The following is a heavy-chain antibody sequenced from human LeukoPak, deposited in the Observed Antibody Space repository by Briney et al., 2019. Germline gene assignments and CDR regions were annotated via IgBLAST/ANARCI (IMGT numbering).Heavy chain of an antibody. CDR3: ARDPLSMVGFFDY. Sequence: GGSLRLSCIVSGFTFSSYSMNWVRQAPGKGLEWVSCISSSSAYINYADSVQGRFTISRDNAKNSLYLQMNSLRDEDTAVYYCARDPLSMVGFFDYWGQGTLVTVSS. V-gene: IGHV3-21*01. D-gene: IGHD3-10*01. CDR2: ISSSSAYI. CDR1: GFTFSSYS. J-gene: IGHJ4*02.